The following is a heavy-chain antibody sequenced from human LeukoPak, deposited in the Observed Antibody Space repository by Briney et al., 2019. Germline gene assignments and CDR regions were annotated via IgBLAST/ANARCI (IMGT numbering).Heavy chain of an antibody. D-gene: IGHD3-22*01. Sequence: GASVKVSCKASGYTFTGYYMHWVRQAPGQGLEWMGWINPNSGGTNYAQKFQGRVTMTRDTSTSTVYMELSSLRSEDTAVYYCARDRGDYYDSSGYYAGYWGQGTLVTVSS. CDR2: INPNSGGT. J-gene: IGHJ4*02. CDR1: GYTFTGYY. V-gene: IGHV1-2*02. CDR3: ARDRGDYYDSSGYYAGY.